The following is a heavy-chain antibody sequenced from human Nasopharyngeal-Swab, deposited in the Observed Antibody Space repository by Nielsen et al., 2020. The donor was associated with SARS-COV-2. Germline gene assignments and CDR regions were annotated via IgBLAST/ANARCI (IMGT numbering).Heavy chain of an antibody. J-gene: IGHJ6*02. D-gene: IGHD5-12*01. CDR3: ARIRGYSGYDLPTMELLFWYYGMDV. Sequence: WVRQAPGQGLEWMGGIIPIFGTANYAQKFQGRVTITADESTSTAYMELSSLRSEDTAVYYCARIRGYSGYDLPTMELLFWYYGMDVWGQGTTVTVSS. CDR2: IIPIFGTA. V-gene: IGHV1-69*01.